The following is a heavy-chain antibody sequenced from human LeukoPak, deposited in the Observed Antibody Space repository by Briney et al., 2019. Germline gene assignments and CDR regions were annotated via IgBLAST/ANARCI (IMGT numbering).Heavy chain of an antibody. CDR2: IYYSGST. CDR3: ARIQLQDASDI. V-gene: IGHV4-39*01. J-gene: IGHJ3*02. Sequence: SETLSLTCTVSGGSISSSGYYWGWIRQPPGKGLEWIGSIYYSGSTYYNPSLKSRVTISVDTSKNQFSLKLSSVTAADTAVYYCARIQLQDASDIWGQGTMVTVSS. CDR1: GGSISSSGYY. D-gene: IGHD2-2*01.